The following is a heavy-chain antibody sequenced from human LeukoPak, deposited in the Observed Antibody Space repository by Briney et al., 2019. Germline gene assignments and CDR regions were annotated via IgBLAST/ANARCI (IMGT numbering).Heavy chain of an antibody. Sequence: SETLPLTCTVSGGSISSYYWTWVRQPPGKGLEWIGYIYNTGSTNCNPSLKSRVTISVDTSKNQFSLNLRSVTAADTAVYYCARFSGWSFFFDFWGQGTLVTVSS. D-gene: IGHD6-19*01. J-gene: IGHJ4*02. V-gene: IGHV4-59*01. CDR2: IYNTGST. CDR3: ARFSGWSFFFDF. CDR1: GGSISSYY.